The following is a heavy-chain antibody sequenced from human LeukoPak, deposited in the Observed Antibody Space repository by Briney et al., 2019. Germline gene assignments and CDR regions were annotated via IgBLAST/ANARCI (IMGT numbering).Heavy chain of an antibody. CDR2: ISKDGTIT. Sequence: GGSLRLSCVASGFTFSSHWMHWVRQAPGKGPVWVSRISKDGTITDYDDSVKGRFIISRDNAKSTLFLQMYSLRDEDSAFYYCARGLSPSNYAPRGYNVEHFQYWGQGTLVSVSS. CDR1: GFTFSSHW. J-gene: IGHJ1*01. D-gene: IGHD5-12*01. CDR3: ARGLSPSNYAPRGYNVEHFQY. V-gene: IGHV3-74*01.